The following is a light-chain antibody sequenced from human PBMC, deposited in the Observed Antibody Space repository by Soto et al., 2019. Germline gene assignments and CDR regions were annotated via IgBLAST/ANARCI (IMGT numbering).Light chain of an antibody. J-gene: IGKJ5*01. CDR2: DAS. Sequence: EIMLTQPPATLSLSPGERATLSCRASQSVDIYLAWYRQIPGQAPRLLIYDASNRATGIPDRVSGVGSGTDFTLTISSLEPEDLAVYYCQQRSNLPPTFGQGTRLEIK. CDR1: QSVDIY. V-gene: IGKV3-11*01. CDR3: QQRSNLPPT.